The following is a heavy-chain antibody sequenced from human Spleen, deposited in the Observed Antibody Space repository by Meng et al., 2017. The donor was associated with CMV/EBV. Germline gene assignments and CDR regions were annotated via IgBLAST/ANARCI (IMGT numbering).Heavy chain of an antibody. CDR3: ARYSSTLFRNYYYYGMDV. CDR2: IYPGDSDT. V-gene: IGHV5-51*01. CDR1: GYSFTSYW. D-gene: IGHD6-6*01. Sequence: GESLKISCKGSGYSFTSYWIGWVRQMPGKGLEWMGIIYPGDSDTRYSPSFQGQVTISADKSISTAYLQWSSLKASDTAMYYCARYSSTLFRNYYYYGMDVWGQGTTVTVSS. J-gene: IGHJ6*02.